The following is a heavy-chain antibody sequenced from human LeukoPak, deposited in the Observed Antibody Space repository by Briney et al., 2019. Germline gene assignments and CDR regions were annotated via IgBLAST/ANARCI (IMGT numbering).Heavy chain of an antibody. D-gene: IGHD5-12*01. CDR3: ARAGGYASSWAY. CDR2: IKQDGSEK. CDR1: GFTFSSYW. J-gene: IGHJ4*02. Sequence: GPLRLSCPASGFTFSSYWMSWVRQAPGKGLEWVANIKQDGSEKNYVDSVKGRFTISRDNAKNSLDLQMNSLRAEDTAVYYCARAGGYASSWAYWGQGTLVTVSS. V-gene: IGHV3-7*01.